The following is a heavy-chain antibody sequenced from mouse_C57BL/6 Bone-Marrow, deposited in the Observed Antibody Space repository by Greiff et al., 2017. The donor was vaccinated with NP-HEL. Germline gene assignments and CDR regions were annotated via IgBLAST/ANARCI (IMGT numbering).Heavy chain of an antibody. D-gene: IGHD2-3*01. V-gene: IGHV3-3*01. CDR2: TFYSGIT. J-gene: IGHJ4*01. Sequence: EVQLQQSGPSLVRPSQTLSLTCTVTGFSINSDCYWIWIRQFPGNKLEYIGYTFYSGITYYNPSLASRTYITLDTSKNQFSLKLSSVTTEDTATYYCARDSFDGYYGYAMDYWGQGTSVTVAS. CDR3: ARDSFDGYYGYAMDY. CDR1: GFSINSDCY.